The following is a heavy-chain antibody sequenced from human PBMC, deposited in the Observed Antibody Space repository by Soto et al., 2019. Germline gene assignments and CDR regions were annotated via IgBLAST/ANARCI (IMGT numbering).Heavy chain of an antibody. CDR1: GGTFSSYT. CDR3: ARGAAAGIEY. V-gene: IGHV1-69*02. D-gene: IGHD6-13*01. CDR2: IIPILGIA. Sequence: QVQLVQSGAEVKKPGSSVKVSCKASGGTFSSYTISWVRQAPGQGLEWMGRIIPILGIANYAQKFQGRVQITADKSTSTAYIELISVRSEDTAVYYCARGAAAGIEYWGQGTLVTVSS. J-gene: IGHJ4*02.